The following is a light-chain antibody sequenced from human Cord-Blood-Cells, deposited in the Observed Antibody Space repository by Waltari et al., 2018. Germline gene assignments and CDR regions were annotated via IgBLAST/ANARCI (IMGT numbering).Light chain of an antibody. V-gene: IGKV3-11*01. Sequence: EIVLTQSPATLFFSPGERATPACRASQGVSRYLAWYQQKPGQAPRLLIYDASNRATGIPARFSGSGSGTDFTLTISSLEPEDFAVYYCQQRSNWPITFGQGTRLEIK. CDR1: QGVSRY. J-gene: IGKJ5*01. CDR2: DAS. CDR3: QQRSNWPIT.